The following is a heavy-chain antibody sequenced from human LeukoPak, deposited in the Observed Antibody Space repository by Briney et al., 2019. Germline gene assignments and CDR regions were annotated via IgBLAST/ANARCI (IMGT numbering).Heavy chain of an antibody. Sequence: GGSLRLSCAASGFTFSSYGMHWVRQAPGKGLEWVAVIWYDGSNKYYADSVKGRFTISRDNSKNTLYLQMNSLRAEDTAVYYRARGPHRLWFRELFPGSGFRDYYYYMDVWGKGTTVTVSS. J-gene: IGHJ6*03. CDR1: GFTFSSYG. CDR2: IWYDGSNK. D-gene: IGHD3-10*01. V-gene: IGHV3-33*01. CDR3: ARGPHRLWFRELFPGSGFRDYYYYMDV.